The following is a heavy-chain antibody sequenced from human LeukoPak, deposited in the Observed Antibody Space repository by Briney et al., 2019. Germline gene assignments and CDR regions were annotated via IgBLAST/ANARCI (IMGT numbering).Heavy chain of an antibody. Sequence: SVKVSCKASGYTFTGYYMHWVRQAPGQGLEWMGGIIPIFGTANYAQKFQGRVTITADESTSTAYMELSSLRSEDTAVYYCAGYGGNSGAFDIWGQGTMVTVSS. CDR1: GYTFTGYY. D-gene: IGHD4-23*01. CDR3: AGYGGNSGAFDI. J-gene: IGHJ3*02. V-gene: IGHV1-69*13. CDR2: IIPIFGTA.